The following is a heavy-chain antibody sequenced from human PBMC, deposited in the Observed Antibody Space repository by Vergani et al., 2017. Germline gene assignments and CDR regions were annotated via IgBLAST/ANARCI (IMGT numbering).Heavy chain of an antibody. CDR3: ARDSYDFWSGYRKGDYYYFGMDV. CDR1: GGSISSGSYY. CDR2: IYTSGST. D-gene: IGHD3-3*01. V-gene: IGHV4-61*02. Sequence: QVQLQESGPGLVKPSQTLSLTCTVSGGSISSGSYYWSWIRQPAGKGLEWIGRIYTSGSTNYNPSLKSRVTISVDTSKNQFSLKLSSVTAADTAVYYSARDSYDFWSGYRKGDYYYFGMDVWGQGTTVTVSS. J-gene: IGHJ6*02.